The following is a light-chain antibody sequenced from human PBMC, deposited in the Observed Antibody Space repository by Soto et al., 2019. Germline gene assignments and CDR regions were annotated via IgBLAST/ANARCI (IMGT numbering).Light chain of an antibody. CDR1: QSVSSN. J-gene: IGKJ3*01. V-gene: IGKV3-15*01. Sequence: EIVMTQSPATLSVSPGESAALCCRASQSVSSNLAWYQQKPGQAPRLLIYGASTRATGIPARFSGSGSGTEFTLTISSLQSEDFAVYYCQQYNNWPPFTFGPGTKVDIK. CDR2: GAS. CDR3: QQYNNWPPFT.